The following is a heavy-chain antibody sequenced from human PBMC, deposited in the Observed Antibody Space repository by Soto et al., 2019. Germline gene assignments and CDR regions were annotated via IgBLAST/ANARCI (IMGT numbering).Heavy chain of an antibody. D-gene: IGHD5-18*01. Sequence: QVQLQESGPGLVKPSQTLSLTCTVSGGSISSGGYYWSWIRQHPGKGLEWIGYIYYSGSTYYNPSLKSRVTISVDTSKNQVSLMLSSVTAADTAVYYCARDLTWDTAPGDYYCDGMDGWGQGTTVTVS. CDR2: IYYSGST. CDR1: GGSISSGGYY. J-gene: IGHJ6*02. V-gene: IGHV4-31*03. CDR3: ARDLTWDTAPGDYYCDGMDG.